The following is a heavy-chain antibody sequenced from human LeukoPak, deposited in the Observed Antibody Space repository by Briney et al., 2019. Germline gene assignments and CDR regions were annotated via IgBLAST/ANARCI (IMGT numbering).Heavy chain of an antibody. V-gene: IGHV3-23*01. D-gene: IGHD1-7*01. Sequence: GGSLRLSCAASGFTFSSYAMSWVRQAPGKGLEWVSAISGSGGSTYYADSVKGRFTISRDNSKNTLYLQMNSLRAEDTAVYYCATVNYDYYYYVMDVWGQGTTLTVSS. J-gene: IGHJ6*02. CDR3: ATVNYDYYYYVMDV. CDR1: GFTFSSYA. CDR2: ISGSGGST.